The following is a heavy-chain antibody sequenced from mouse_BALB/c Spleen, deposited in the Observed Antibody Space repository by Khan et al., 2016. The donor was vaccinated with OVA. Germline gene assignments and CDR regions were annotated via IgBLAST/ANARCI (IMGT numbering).Heavy chain of an antibody. CDR1: GYSFTGYF. Sequence: EVQLQQSGPELVKPGASVKISCKASGYSFTGYFMNWVMQSHGKSLEWIGRINPHIGETFYNQKFKGKAILTVDESSSTVHMELRSLASDDSAVYYCARKNGSDFDYWGQGTTLTVSS. J-gene: IGHJ2*01. CDR3: ARKNGSDFDY. CDR2: INPHIGET. D-gene: IGHD1-1*01. V-gene: IGHV1-20*02.